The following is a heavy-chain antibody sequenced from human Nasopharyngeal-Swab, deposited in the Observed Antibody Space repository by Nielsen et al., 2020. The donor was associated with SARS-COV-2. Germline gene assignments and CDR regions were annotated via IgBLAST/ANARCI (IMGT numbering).Heavy chain of an antibody. D-gene: IGHD3-10*01. J-gene: IGHJ6*02. CDR2: ISSSTRYI. CDR1: GFTFSNYS. V-gene: IGHV3-21*01. Sequence: GESLKISCAASGFTFSNYSMNWVRQAPGKGLEWVSSISSSTRYIYYADSVKGRFTISRDNAKNSLYLQMNSLRAEDTAVYYCARDGFGESPYYYYYGMDVWGQGTTVTVSS. CDR3: ARDGFGESPYYYYYGMDV.